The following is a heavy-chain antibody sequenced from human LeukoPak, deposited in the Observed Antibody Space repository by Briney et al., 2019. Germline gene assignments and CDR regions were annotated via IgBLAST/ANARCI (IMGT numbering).Heavy chain of an antibody. D-gene: IGHD2-2*01. CDR2: ISAYNGNT. Sequence: ASVKVSCKASGYSFTSYGISWVRQAPGQGLEWMGWISAYNGNTNYAQKLQGRATMTTDTSTSTAYMELRSLRSDDTAVYYCARPGCSSTSCHSNWFDPWGQGTLVTVSS. V-gene: IGHV1-18*01. CDR3: ARPGCSSTSCHSNWFDP. J-gene: IGHJ5*02. CDR1: GYSFTSYG.